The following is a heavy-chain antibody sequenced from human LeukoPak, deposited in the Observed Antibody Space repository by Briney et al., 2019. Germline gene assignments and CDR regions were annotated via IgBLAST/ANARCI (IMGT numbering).Heavy chain of an antibody. Sequence: GGSLRLSCAASGFTFSSYEMNWVRQAPGKGLEWVSYISSSGSTIYYADSVKGRFTISRDNAKNPLYLQMNSLRAEDTAVYYCARGGHSYGTHDAFDIWGQGTMVTVSS. CDR2: ISSSGSTI. V-gene: IGHV3-48*03. J-gene: IGHJ3*02. D-gene: IGHD5-18*01. CDR3: ARGGHSYGTHDAFDI. CDR1: GFTFSSYE.